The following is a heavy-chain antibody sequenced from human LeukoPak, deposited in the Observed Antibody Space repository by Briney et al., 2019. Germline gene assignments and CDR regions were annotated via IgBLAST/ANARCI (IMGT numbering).Heavy chain of an antibody. V-gene: IGHV3-30*18. J-gene: IGHJ4*02. Sequence: GGSLRLSCAASGFTFSSYGMHWVRQAPGKGLEWVAVISYDGSNKYYADSVKGRFTISRDNSKNTLYLQMNSLRAEDTAVYYCAKDRLNYGYFDYWGQGTLVTVSS. CDR3: AKDRLNYGYFDY. D-gene: IGHD3-10*01. CDR1: GFTFSSYG. CDR2: ISYDGSNK.